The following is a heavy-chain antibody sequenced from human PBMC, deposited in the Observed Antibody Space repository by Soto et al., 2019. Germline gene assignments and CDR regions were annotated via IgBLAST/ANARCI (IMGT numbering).Heavy chain of an antibody. V-gene: IGHV3-30*18. J-gene: IGHJ4*02. CDR2: ISFDGSNR. CDR1: GFTFGNYG. CDR3: AKDREEFLMWVLPGGH. D-gene: IGHD3-10*01. Sequence: QVQLVESGGGVVQPGRSLRLTCAASGFTFGNYGMHWVRQAPGKGLEWVTFISFDGSNRRYAGSVEGRFTISRDNYKNTVSLQMNSLTTDDTAVYYCAKDREEFLMWVLPGGHWGQGTLVTVS.